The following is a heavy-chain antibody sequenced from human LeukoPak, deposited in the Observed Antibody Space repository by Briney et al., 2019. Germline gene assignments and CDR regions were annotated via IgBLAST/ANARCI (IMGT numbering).Heavy chain of an antibody. J-gene: IGHJ4*02. CDR3: ANSEYTPSTRDRNDY. CDR1: GFTFHIYG. Sequence: GGSLRLSCAASGFTFHIYGMHWVRQAQGKGLEWVAFIRYDGNNKYNADSVQGRFSISRDNSKNTLYLQMNSLRVEDTAVYYCANSEYTPSTRDRNDYWGQGTLVTVSS. V-gene: IGHV3-30*02. CDR2: IRYDGNNK. D-gene: IGHD2-2*02.